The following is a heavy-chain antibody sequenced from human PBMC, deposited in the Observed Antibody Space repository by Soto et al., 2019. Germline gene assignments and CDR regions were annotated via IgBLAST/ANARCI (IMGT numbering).Heavy chain of an antibody. CDR2: INPSGAST. J-gene: IGHJ3*02. Sequence: QVQLVQSGAEVKKPGASVKVACKASGYSFNSYYMHWVRQAQGQGPEWMGVINPSGASTSYAQKFQGRVTMTRETSTSTVYMVLSRLRSEDTALYYCARDYNAYQRRYGFDIWGQGTRVTVSS. CDR1: GYSFNSYY. D-gene: IGHD3-10*01. V-gene: IGHV1-46*02. CDR3: ARDYNAYQRRYGFDI.